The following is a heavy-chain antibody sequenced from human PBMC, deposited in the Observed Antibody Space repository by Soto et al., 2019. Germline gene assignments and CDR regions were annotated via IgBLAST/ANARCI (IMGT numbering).Heavy chain of an antibody. J-gene: IGHJ5*02. CDR3: IRGGLSIFSWFDP. CDR2: ITANGDGT. D-gene: IGHD3-3*01. Sequence: GGSLRLSCSAFEFTFSTYTMHWVRQAPGKGLEYVSTITANGDGTYYADSVKGRFTISRDNSKNSLYLQMTSLRAEDTALYFCIRGGLSIFSWFDPWGQGTLVTVSS. V-gene: IGHV3-64D*08. CDR1: EFTFSTYT.